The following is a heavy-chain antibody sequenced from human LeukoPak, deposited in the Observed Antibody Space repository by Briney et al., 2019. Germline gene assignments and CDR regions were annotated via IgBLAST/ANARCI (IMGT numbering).Heavy chain of an antibody. CDR3: ARSVSIAARPNFDY. J-gene: IGHJ4*02. D-gene: IGHD6-6*01. CDR1: GGSIKNFF. CDR2: IYYSGST. Sequence: SETLSLTCTVSGGSIKNFFWSWIRQPPGKGLEWIGYIYYSGSTNYNPSLKSRVTMSVDTSKNQFSLKLSSVTAADTAVYYCARSVSIAARPNFDYWGQGTLVTVSS. V-gene: IGHV4-59*12.